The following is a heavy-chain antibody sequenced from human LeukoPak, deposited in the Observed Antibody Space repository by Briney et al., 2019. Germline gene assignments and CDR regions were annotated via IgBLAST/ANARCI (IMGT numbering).Heavy chain of an antibody. CDR2: ISSSSSYI. D-gene: IGHD4-4*01. V-gene: IGHV3-21*01. Sequence: GGSLRLSCAASGFTLSGYSMNWVRQAPGKGLEWVSSISSSSSYIYYADSVKGRFTISRDNAKNSLYLQMNSLRAEDTAVYYCAREDSNYGFGYWGQGTLVTVSS. J-gene: IGHJ4*02. CDR1: GFTLSGYS. CDR3: AREDSNYGFGY.